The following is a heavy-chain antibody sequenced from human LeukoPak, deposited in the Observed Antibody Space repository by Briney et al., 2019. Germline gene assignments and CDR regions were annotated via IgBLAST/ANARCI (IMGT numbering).Heavy chain of an antibody. CDR2: ISYDGSNK. CDR3: ARGYSGPGGWFYAFDI. J-gene: IGHJ3*02. V-gene: IGHV3-30*14. CDR1: GFTFSSYA. Sequence: GGSLRLSCAASGFTFSSYAMHWVRQAPGKGLEWVAVISYDGSNKYYADSVKGRFTISRDNSKNTLYLQMNSLRAEDTAVYYCARGYSGPGGWFYAFDIWGQGTMVTVSS. D-gene: IGHD5-12*01.